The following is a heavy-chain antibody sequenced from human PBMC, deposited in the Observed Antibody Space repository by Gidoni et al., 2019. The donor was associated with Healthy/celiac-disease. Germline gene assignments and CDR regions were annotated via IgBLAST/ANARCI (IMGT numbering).Heavy chain of an antibody. CDR3: ARDGAAAVAFDY. D-gene: IGHD6-13*01. V-gene: IGHV3-21*01. J-gene: IGHJ4*02. CDR2: ISISSSYI. CDR1: GFTFSRYS. Sequence: EVQLVESGGGLVKPGGSLRLSCAAYGFTFSRYSMNWVRQAPGKWLEWVSSISISSSYIYYADSGKGRFTISRDNAKNSLYLQMNSLRAEDTAVYYCARDGAAAVAFDYWGQGTLVTVSS.